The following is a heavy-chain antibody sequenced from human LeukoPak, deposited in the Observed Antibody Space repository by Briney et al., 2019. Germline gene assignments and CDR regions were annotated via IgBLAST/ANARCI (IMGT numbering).Heavy chain of an antibody. J-gene: IGHJ4*02. CDR3: ARCLSRGDSHKSYYFDY. CDR2: MNPNSSNT. Sequence: GASVTVSLQGSVYTFTNYDINWVCQPHAQGLEWMGWMNPNSSNTGYAQKYQGRVTMTRNTSISTAYKELMSLRSEDMAVEYCARCLSRGDSHKSYYFDYWGQGTLVTVSS. D-gene: IGHD3-10*01. V-gene: IGHV1-8*01. CDR1: VYTFTNYD.